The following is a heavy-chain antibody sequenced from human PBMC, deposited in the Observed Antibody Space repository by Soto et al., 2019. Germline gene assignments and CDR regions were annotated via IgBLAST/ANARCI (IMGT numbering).Heavy chain of an antibody. Sequence: ASVKVSCKASGYTFTGYYMHWVRQAPAQGLEWMGWINPNSGGTNYAQKFQGWVTMTRDTSISTAYMELSRLRSDDTAVYYCARGATYYYDGSGYHWAFDIWGQGTMVTVSS. J-gene: IGHJ3*02. D-gene: IGHD3-22*01. CDR2: INPNSGGT. CDR3: ARGATYYYDGSGYHWAFDI. V-gene: IGHV1-2*04. CDR1: GYTFTGYY.